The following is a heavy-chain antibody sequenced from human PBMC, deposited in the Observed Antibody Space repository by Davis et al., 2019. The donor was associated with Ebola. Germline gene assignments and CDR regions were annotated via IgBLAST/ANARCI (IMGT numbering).Heavy chain of an antibody. V-gene: IGHV4-34*01. CDR3: ARVRAYYYYDGMDV. J-gene: IGHJ6*02. Sequence: SETLSLTCAVYGGSFSGYYWSWIRQPPGKGLEWIGEINHSGSTNYNPSLKSRVTISVDTSKNQFSLKLSSVTAADTAVYYCARVRAYYYYDGMDVWGQGTTVTVSS. CDR2: INHSGST. D-gene: IGHD4-17*01. CDR1: GGSFSGYY.